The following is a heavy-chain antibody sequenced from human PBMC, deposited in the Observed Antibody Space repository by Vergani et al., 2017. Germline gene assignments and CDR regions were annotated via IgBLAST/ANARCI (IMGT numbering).Heavy chain of an antibody. CDR1: GFTFSSYS. CDR3: AKDFGDYGISYYYMDV. D-gene: IGHD4-17*01. CDR2: IWYDGSNK. Sequence: QVQLVESGGGVVQPGRSLRLSCAASGFTFSSYSMNWVRQAPGKGLEWVAGIWYDGSNKYYADSVRGRFTSDRENSKNTLYLQMNSLRAEDTAVYYCAKDFGDYGISYYYMDVWGKGTTVIVSS. J-gene: IGHJ6*03. V-gene: IGHV3-33*06.